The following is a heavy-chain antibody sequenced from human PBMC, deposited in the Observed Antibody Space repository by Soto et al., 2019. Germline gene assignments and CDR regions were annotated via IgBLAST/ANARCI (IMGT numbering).Heavy chain of an antibody. CDR1: VGSISSSNW. Sequence: PSETLSLTCAFSVGSISSSNWWRWVRQPPGKGLEWIGEIYHSGSTNYNPSLKSRVTISVDKSKNQFSLKLSSVTAADTAVYYCAREGQLWLTPALLEHDFDIWGQGTLVNVS. CDR2: IYHSGST. D-gene: IGHD5-18*01. CDR3: AREGQLWLTPALLEHDFDI. V-gene: IGHV4-4*02. J-gene: IGHJ3*02.